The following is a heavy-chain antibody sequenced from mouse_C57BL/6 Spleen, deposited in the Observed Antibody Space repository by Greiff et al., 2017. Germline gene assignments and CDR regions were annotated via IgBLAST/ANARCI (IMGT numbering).Heavy chain of an antibody. CDR3: TRIGYFAMDY. CDR2: IDPETGGT. CDR1: GYTFTDYE. J-gene: IGHJ4*01. Sequence: QVQLKESGAELVRPGASVTLSCKASGYTFTDYEMHWVKQTPVHGLEWIGAIDPETGGTAYNQKFKGKAILTADKSSSTAYMELRSLTSEDSAVYYCTRIGYFAMDYWGQGTSGTVSS. V-gene: IGHV1-15*01.